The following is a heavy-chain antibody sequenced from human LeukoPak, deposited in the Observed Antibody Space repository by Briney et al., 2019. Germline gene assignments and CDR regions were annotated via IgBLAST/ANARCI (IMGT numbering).Heavy chain of an antibody. V-gene: IGHV5-51*01. D-gene: IGHD5-12*01. CDR3: ARVSRYSGYEGDAFDI. Sequence: GESLKISCKGSGYSFTSYWIGWVRQMPGKGLEWMGIIYPGDSDTRYGPCFQGQVTISADKSISTAYLQWSNLKTSDTAMYYCARVSRYSGYEGDAFDIWDQGTMVTVSS. CDR1: GYSFTSYW. CDR2: IYPGDSDT. J-gene: IGHJ3*02.